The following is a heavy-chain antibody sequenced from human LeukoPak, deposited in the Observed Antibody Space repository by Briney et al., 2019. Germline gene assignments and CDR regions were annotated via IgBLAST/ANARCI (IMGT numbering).Heavy chain of an antibody. Sequence: KPSETLSLTCTVSGDSITSSNYHWAWIRQPQGKGLEWIGSILYSGTTYYSSSLKSRVTMRVHKSKTQFSLKFSSVPAAATALYYCARGSSLLRPRNSGWGGAFDVWGQGTVVPVSS. CDR3: ARGSSLLRPRNSGWGGAFDV. CDR2: ILYSGTT. D-gene: IGHD6-19*01. J-gene: IGHJ3*01. V-gene: IGHV4-39*07. CDR1: GDSITSSNYH.